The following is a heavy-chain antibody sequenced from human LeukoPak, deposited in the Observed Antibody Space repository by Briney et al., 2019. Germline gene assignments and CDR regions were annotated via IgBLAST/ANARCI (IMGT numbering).Heavy chain of an antibody. CDR2: KYYSGST. D-gene: IGHD4-23*01. V-gene: IGHV4-59*01. Sequence: SETLSLTCTVSGGSISSNFWSWIRQPPGKGLQWTGYKYYSGSTNYNPSLKSRVTISLDTSKHQFSLKLSSVTAADTAVYYCARLYDYGGKNFDIWGRGTLVTVSS. CDR1: GGSISSNF. CDR3: ARLYDYGGKNFDI. J-gene: IGHJ2*01.